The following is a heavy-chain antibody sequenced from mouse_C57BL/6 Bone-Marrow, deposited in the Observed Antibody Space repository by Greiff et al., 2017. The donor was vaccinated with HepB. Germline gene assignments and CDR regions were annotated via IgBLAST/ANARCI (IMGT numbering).Heavy chain of an antibody. CDR1: GYSFTGYY. V-gene: IGHV1-42*01. J-gene: IGHJ2*01. D-gene: IGHD1-1*02. CDR2: INPSTGGT. CDR3: ARGYYVYYLDD. Sequence: EVQLQQSGPELVKPGASVKISCKASGYSFTGYYMNWVKQSPEKSLEWIGEINPSTGGTTYNQKFKAKATLTVDKSSSTAYMQLKSLTSEDSAVYYCARGYYVYYLDDWGQGTTLTVSS.